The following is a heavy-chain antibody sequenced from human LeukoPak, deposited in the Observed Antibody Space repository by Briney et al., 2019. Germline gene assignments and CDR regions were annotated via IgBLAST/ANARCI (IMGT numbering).Heavy chain of an antibody. D-gene: IGHD1-26*01. CDR1: GFTFSSYA. V-gene: IGHV3-23*01. Sequence: GGSLRLSCAASGFTFSSYAMSWVRQAPGKGLEWVSAISGSGGSTYYADSVKGRFTISRDNSRNTLYLQMNSLRAEDTAVYYCARSGSYYLYYFDYWGQGTLVTVSS. CDR2: ISGSGGST. J-gene: IGHJ4*02. CDR3: ARSGSYYLYYFDY.